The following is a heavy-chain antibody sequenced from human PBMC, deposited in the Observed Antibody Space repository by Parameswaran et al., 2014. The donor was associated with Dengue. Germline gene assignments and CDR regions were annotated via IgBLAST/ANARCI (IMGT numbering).Heavy chain of an antibody. J-gene: IGHJ4*02. CDR3: ARDRGSTYDSSGYGYFDY. V-gene: IGHV1-46*01. Sequence: WVRQAPGQGLEWMGIINPSGGSTSYAQKFQGRVTMTRDTSTSTVYMELSSLRSEDTAVYYCARDRGSTYDSSGYGYFDYWGQGTLVTVSS. CDR2: INPSGGST. D-gene: IGHD3-22*01.